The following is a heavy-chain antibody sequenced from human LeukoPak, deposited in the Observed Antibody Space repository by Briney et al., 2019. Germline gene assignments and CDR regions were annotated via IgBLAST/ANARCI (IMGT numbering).Heavy chain of an antibody. CDR3: ARPIRYNWTYDAFDI. CDR2: INPNSGGT. D-gene: IGHD1-7*01. J-gene: IGHJ3*02. Sequence: GASVKVSCKASGYTFTGYYMHWVRQAPGQGLEWMGWINPNSGGTNYAQKFQGRVTMTTDTSISTAYMELSSLRSDDTAVYYCARPIRYNWTYDAFDIWGQGTMVTVSS. CDR1: GYTFTGYY. V-gene: IGHV1-2*02.